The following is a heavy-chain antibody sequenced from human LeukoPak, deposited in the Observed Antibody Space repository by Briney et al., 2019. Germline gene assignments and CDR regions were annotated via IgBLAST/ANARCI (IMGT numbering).Heavy chain of an antibody. V-gene: IGHV3-33*01. J-gene: IGHJ6*04. CDR2: IWYDGSNK. Sequence: GGSLRLSCAASGFTFSSYGMHWVRQAPGKGLEWVAVIWYDGSNKYYGDSVKGRFTISRDNSKNTLYLQMNSLRAEDTAVYYCARELIVVAPGARGGYYYHGMDVWGKGTTVTVSS. D-gene: IGHD2-2*01. CDR1: GFTFSSYG. CDR3: ARELIVVAPGARGGYYYHGMDV.